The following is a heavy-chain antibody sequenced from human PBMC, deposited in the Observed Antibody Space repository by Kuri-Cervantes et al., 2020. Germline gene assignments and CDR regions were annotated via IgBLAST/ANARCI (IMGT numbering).Heavy chain of an antibody. J-gene: IGHJ2*01. CDR1: GFTVSSNY. D-gene: IGHD3-16*02. V-gene: IGHV3-66*01. CDR2: IYSGGST. CDR3: ARTIMITFGGVIVIRKSVNGTGGYFDL. Sequence: ETLSLTCAASGFTVSSNYMSWVRQAPGRGLEWVSVIYSGGSTYYADSVKGRFTISRDNSKNTLYLQMNSLRAEDTAVYYCARTIMITFGGVIVIRKSVNGTGGYFDLWGRGTLVTVSS.